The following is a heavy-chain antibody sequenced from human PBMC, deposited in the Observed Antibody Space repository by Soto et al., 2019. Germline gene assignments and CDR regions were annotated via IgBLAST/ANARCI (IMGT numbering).Heavy chain of an antibody. J-gene: IGHJ6*02. CDR3: AAIIYDFWSGYWAQPSKYGMDV. CDR2: IIVSGGST. Sequence: GASVKVSCKASGYTFTSYYMHWVRQAPGQGLEWIGRIIVSGGSTNYAQKFQGRVTMTRDTSTSTVYMQLSSLRSEDTAVYYCAAIIYDFWSGYWAQPSKYGMDVWGQGTTVTVSS. D-gene: IGHD3-3*01. CDR1: GYTFTSYY. V-gene: IGHV1-46*01.